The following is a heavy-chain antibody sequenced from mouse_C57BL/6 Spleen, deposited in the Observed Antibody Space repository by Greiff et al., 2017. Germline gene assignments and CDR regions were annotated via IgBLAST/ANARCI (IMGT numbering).Heavy chain of an antibody. CDR2: IYPGDGDT. CDR3: ARSRGIYYDYDARAMDY. J-gene: IGHJ4*01. V-gene: IGHV1-80*01. CDR1: GYAFSSYW. D-gene: IGHD2-4*01. Sequence: QVQLQQSGAELVKPGASVKISCKASGYAFSSYWMNWVKQRPGKGLEWIGQIYPGDGDTNYNGKFKGKATLTVDKSSSTAYMQLSILTSEDSAVYVCARSRGIYYDYDARAMDYWGQGTSVTVSS.